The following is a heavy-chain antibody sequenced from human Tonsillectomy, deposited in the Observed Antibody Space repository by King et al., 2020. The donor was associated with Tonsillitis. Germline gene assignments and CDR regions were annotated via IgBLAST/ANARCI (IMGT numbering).Heavy chain of an antibody. D-gene: IGHD2-8*01. CDR1: GYTFTDYS. CDR2: INVGNGNT. CDR3: ARDMFTNGTYCTTSKRCYLEGAFDI. Sequence: VQLVQSGAEVKKPGASVRLSCKASGYTFTDYSIRWVRQAPGQSLEWLGWINVGNGNTLYSQKFQGRVTIPRDTSATTAYLELGSLRSEDTAVYYCARDMFTNGTYCTTSKRCYLEGAFDIWGQGTMVTISS. V-gene: IGHV1-3*01. J-gene: IGHJ3*02.